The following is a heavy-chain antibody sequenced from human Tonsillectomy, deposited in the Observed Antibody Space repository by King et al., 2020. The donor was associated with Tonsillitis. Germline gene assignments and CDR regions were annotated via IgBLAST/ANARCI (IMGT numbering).Heavy chain of an antibody. D-gene: IGHD1-14*01. CDR3: ARTGSGSRNDWYFDL. CDR1: GYTFTNYG. V-gene: IGHV1-18*01. Sequence: VQLVESGAEVKKPGASVKVSCKASGYTFTNYGISWVRQAPGQGLEWMGWISAYNGNRNYAQKYRGRVTVTTDTSTTTAYMELNSLRSDDTAVYYCARTGSGSRNDWYFDLWGRGTLVTVSS. CDR2: ISAYNGNR. J-gene: IGHJ2*01.